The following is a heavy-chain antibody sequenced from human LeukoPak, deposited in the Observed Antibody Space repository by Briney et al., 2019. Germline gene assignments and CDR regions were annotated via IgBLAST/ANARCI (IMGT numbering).Heavy chain of an antibody. CDR3: ARDSEHSSSFAFDI. CDR1: GCTFSSYS. D-gene: IGHD6-13*01. Sequence: GGSLRLSCAASGCTFSSYSMNWVRQAPGKGREWVSSISSSSSYIYYADSVKGRFTISRDNAKNSLYLQMNSLRAEHTAVSFCARDSEHSSSFAFDIWGQGTMVTVSS. V-gene: IGHV3-21*01. CDR2: ISSSSSYI. J-gene: IGHJ3*02.